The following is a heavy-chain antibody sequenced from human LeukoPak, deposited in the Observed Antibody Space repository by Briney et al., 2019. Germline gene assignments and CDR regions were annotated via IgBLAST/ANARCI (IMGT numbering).Heavy chain of an antibody. CDR1: GGSISSYY. CDR2: IYTSGST. CDR3: ARSLYENWFDP. V-gene: IGHV4-4*09. Sequence: WETLSLTCTVSGGSISSYYWSWIRQPPGKGLEWIGYIYTSGSTNYNPSLKSRVTISVDTSKNQFSLKLSSVTAADTAVYYCARSLYENWFDPWGQGTLVTVSS. D-gene: IGHD5/OR15-5a*01. J-gene: IGHJ5*02.